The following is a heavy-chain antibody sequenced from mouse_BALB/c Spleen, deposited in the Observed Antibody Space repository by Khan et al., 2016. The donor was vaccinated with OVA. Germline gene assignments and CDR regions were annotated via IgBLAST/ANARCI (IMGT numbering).Heavy chain of an antibody. CDR1: GYSITSDYA. V-gene: IGHV3-2*02. D-gene: IGHD4-1*01. CDR2: ISYSDTT. Sequence: EVQLQESGPGLVKPSQSLSLTCTVTGYSITSDYAWNWIRQFPGNKLEWMGYISYSDTTTYNPSLKSRISITRDTSKNQFFLHLNSVTTEDTATSYCATALGRYYAMDYCGQGTSVTVSS. J-gene: IGHJ4*01. CDR3: ATALGRYYAMDY.